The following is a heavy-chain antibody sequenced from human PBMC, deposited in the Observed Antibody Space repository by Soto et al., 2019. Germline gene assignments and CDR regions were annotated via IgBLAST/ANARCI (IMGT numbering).Heavy chain of an antibody. CDR2: ISYDGSNK. Sequence: GGSLRLSCAASGFTFSSYGMHWVRQAPGKGLEWVAVISYDGSNKYYADSVKGRFTISRDNSKNTLYLQMNSLRAEDTAVYYCAKGPMVRVVIISSYYYCGMDFWGQGTTVTVSS. CDR3: AKGPMVRVVIISSYYYCGMDF. J-gene: IGHJ6*02. V-gene: IGHV3-30*18. CDR1: GFTFSSYG. D-gene: IGHD3-10*01.